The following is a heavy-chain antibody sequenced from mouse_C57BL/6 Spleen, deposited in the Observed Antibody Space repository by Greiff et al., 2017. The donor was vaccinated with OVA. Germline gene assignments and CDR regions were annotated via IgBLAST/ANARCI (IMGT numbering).Heavy chain of an antibody. J-gene: IGHJ2*01. CDR3: ARHGDGYYFDY. V-gene: IGHV5-9*01. Sequence: EVKVVESGGGLVKPGGSLKLSCAASGFTFSSYTMSWVRQTPEKRLEWVATISGGGGNTYYPDSVKGRFTISRDNAKNTLYLQMSSLRSEDTALYYCARHGDGYYFDYWGQGTTLTVSS. D-gene: IGHD2-3*01. CDR2: ISGGGGNT. CDR1: GFTFSSYT.